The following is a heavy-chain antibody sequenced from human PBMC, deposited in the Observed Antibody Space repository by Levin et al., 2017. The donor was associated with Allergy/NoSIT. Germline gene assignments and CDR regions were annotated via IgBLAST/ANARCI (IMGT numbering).Heavy chain of an antibody. Sequence: GSLRLSCAVYGGSFSGYYWTWIRQPPGKGLEWIGEINHSGSTDYNPSLKSRVTISVDTSKNQFSLKLSSVTAADTAVYYCARSYRRHNWFDPWGQGTLVSVSS. J-gene: IGHJ5*02. CDR2: INHSGST. V-gene: IGHV4-34*01. CDR3: ARSYRRHNWFDP. D-gene: IGHD1-26*01. CDR1: GGSFSGYY.